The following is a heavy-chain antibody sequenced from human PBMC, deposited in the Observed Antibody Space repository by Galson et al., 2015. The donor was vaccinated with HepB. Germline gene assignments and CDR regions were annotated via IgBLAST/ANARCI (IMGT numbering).Heavy chain of an antibody. V-gene: IGHV3-11*01. CDR2: ISGSGSTI. CDR1: GFTFSDYY. J-gene: IGHJ4*02. CDR3: ARDPSTYYDTGAYAY. D-gene: IGHD3-22*01. Sequence: SLRLSCAASGFTFSDYYMSWIRQAPGKGLEWVSYISGSGSTIYYADSVKGRFTISRDNAKNSLYLQMNSLKAEDTAVYYCARDPSTYYDTGAYAYWGQGTLVTVSS.